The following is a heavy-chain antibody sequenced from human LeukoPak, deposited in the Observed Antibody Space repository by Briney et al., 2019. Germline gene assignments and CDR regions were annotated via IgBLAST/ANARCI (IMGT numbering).Heavy chain of an antibody. D-gene: IGHD6-19*01. Sequence: GGSLRLSCAASGFTFSSYAMSWVRQAPGKGLEWVSAISGSGGSTYYADSVKGRFTISRDNSKNTLYLQMNSLRAGDTAVYYCAKVSGWYFQTSFFFDYWGQGTLVTVSS. V-gene: IGHV3-23*01. CDR3: AKVSGWYFQTSFFFDY. CDR1: GFTFSSYA. CDR2: ISGSGGST. J-gene: IGHJ4*02.